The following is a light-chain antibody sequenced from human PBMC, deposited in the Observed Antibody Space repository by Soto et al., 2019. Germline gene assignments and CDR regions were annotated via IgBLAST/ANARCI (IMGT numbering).Light chain of an antibody. Sequence: QSVLTQPRSVSGSPGQSVTISCTGTSSDAGGYNYVSWYQQHPGKAPKLMIYDVSKRPSGVPDRFSGSKSGNTASLTISGFQAEDEADYYCCSYAGSYTYVFGTGTKVTVL. V-gene: IGLV2-11*01. CDR2: DVS. CDR3: CSYAGSYTYV. CDR1: SSDAGGYNY. J-gene: IGLJ1*01.